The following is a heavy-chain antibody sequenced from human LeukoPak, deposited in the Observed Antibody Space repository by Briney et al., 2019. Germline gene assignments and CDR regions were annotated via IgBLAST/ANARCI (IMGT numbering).Heavy chain of an antibody. CDR2: INPSGNI. D-gene: IGHD3-16*01. CDR3: ATRVM. J-gene: IGHJ4*02. V-gene: IGHV4-34*01. CDR1: GGSFSDHY. Sequence: SETLSLTCAVYGGSFSDHYWSWTRQPPGKGLEWIGEINPSGNINYNPSLKSRVTLSVDTSKNQFSLKLNSVTAADTAVYYCATRVMWGRGTLVTVSS.